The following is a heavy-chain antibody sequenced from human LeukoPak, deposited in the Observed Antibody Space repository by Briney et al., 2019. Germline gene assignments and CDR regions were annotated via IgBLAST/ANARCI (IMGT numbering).Heavy chain of an antibody. Sequence: GGSLRLSCAASGFTFSSYSMNWVRQAPGKGLEWVSSISSSSSYIYYADSVKGRFTISRDNAKNSLYLQMNSLRAEDTAVYYCARVMLTVGGYSYGPPDYWAREPWSPSPQ. D-gene: IGHD5-18*01. CDR1: GFTFSSYS. V-gene: IGHV3-21*01. CDR3: ARVMLTVGGYSYGPPDY. CDR2: ISSSSSYI. J-gene: IGHJ4*02.